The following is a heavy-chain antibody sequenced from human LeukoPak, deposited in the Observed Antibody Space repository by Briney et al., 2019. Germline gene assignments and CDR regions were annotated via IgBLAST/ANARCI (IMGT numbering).Heavy chain of an antibody. V-gene: IGHV3-23*01. J-gene: IGHJ4*02. Sequence: GGSLRLSCAASGFTFSSYAMSWVRQAPGKGLEWVSAISGSGGSTYYADSVKGRFTISRDNSKNTLYLQMNSLRAEDTAEYYCAKGTNVVVVAAVFDYWGQGTLVTVSS. CDR1: GFTFSSYA. D-gene: IGHD2-15*01. CDR2: ISGSGGST. CDR3: AKGTNVVVVAAVFDY.